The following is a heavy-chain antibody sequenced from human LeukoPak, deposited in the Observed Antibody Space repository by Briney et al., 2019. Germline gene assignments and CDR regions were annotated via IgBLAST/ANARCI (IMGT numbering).Heavy chain of an antibody. J-gene: IGHJ4*02. V-gene: IGHV1-24*01. CDR2: FDPEDGET. D-gene: IGHD6-6*01. CDR3: ARGARQLVPPDY. Sequence: ASVKVSCKVSGYSLTELSMHWVRQAPGKGLEWMGGFDPEDGETIYAQKFQGRVTMTEDTSTDTAYMELSSLRSEDMAVYYCARGARQLVPPDYWGQGTLVTVSS. CDR1: GYSLTELS.